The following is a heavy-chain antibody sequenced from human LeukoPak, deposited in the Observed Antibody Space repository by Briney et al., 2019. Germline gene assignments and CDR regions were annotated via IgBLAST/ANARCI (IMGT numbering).Heavy chain of an antibody. D-gene: IGHD2-2*02. V-gene: IGHV3-30*01. CDR2: ISFDGSKK. J-gene: IGHJ3*01. CDR1: GFTFSIYA. Sequence: GRSLRLSCAASGFTFSIYAMHWVRQAPGKGLEWVAVISFDGSKKYSDSVKGRFTISRDNSKNTLYLQMNSLRAEDTAVYFCEGYCSSTSCYNAFDLWGQGTMVTVSP. CDR3: EGYCSSTSCYNAFDL.